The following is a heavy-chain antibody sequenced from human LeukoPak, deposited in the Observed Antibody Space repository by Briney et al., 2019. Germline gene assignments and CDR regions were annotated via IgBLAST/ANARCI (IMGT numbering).Heavy chain of an antibody. Sequence: GGSLRLSCEAPEFTINSYSMNWVRQAPGKGLEWVSSISSGGNYIYYADSVKGRFTISRNNPKNSLFLQMDSLRAEDTALYYCARAIGSGWYLDSWGQGTLVTVSS. CDR1: EFTINSYS. CDR2: ISSGGNYI. D-gene: IGHD6-19*01. CDR3: ARAIGSGWYLDS. V-gene: IGHV3-21*01. J-gene: IGHJ5*01.